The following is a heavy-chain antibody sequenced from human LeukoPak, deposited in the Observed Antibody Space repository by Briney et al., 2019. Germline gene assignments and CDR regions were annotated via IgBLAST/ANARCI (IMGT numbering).Heavy chain of an antibody. Sequence: SETLSLTCAVYGGSFSGYYWSWIRQPPGKGLEWIGDINHSGSTNYNPSLKSRVTISVDTSKNQFSLKLSSVTAADTAVYYCARAPDYDILTGYPSYYFDYWGQGTLVTVSS. V-gene: IGHV4-34*01. D-gene: IGHD3-9*01. CDR3: ARAPDYDILTGYPSYYFDY. J-gene: IGHJ4*02. CDR2: INHSGST. CDR1: GGSFSGYY.